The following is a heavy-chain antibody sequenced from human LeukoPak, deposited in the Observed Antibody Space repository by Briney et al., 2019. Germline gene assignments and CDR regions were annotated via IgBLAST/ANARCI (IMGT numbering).Heavy chain of an antibody. V-gene: IGHV1-69*04. D-gene: IGHD6-13*01. CDR2: IIPILGIA. Sequence: SVKVSCKASGGTFSNYAISWVRQAPGQGLEWMGRIIPILGIANYAQKFQGRVTITADKSTSTAYMELSSLRSEDTAVYYCARDGIAAAVDYYGMDVWGQGTTVTVSS. J-gene: IGHJ6*02. CDR3: ARDGIAAAVDYYGMDV. CDR1: GGTFSNYA.